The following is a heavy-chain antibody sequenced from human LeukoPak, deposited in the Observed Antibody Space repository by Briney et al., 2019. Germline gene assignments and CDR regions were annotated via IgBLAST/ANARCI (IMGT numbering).Heavy chain of an antibody. CDR1: GYTFSGSY. J-gene: IGHJ6*03. CDR3: ARSAEHCNNGVCFTDYYMDV. D-gene: IGHD2-8*01. V-gene: IGHV1-2*06. Sequence: ASVKVSCKASGYTFSGSYIHWVRQAPGQGLEWLGRINPNSGDTNYAQNLHGRVTMTRDTSITTAYMELNSLTSDDTAVYFCARSAEHCNNGVCFTDYYMDVWSKGTTVTVSS. CDR2: INPNSGDT.